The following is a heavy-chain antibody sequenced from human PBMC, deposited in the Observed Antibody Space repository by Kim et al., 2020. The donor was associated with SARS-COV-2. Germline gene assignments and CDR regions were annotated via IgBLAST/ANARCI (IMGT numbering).Heavy chain of an antibody. CDR2: IYSGGTT. Sequence: GGSLRLSCAVSGITVTTNYMNWVRQAPGKGLEWVSTIYSGGTTYYADSVKGRFTIYRDTSKNTLYLQMNSLRAEDTAVYYCAREPYSSTWLDYWGPGTLVTVSS. CDR3: AREPYSSTWLDY. D-gene: IGHD6-13*01. V-gene: IGHV3-66*01. CDR1: GITVTTNY. J-gene: IGHJ4*02.